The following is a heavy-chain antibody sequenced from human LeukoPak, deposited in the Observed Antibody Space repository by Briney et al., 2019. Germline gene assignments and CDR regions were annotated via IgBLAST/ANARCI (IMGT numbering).Heavy chain of an antibody. CDR2: IIPIFGTA. V-gene: IGHV1-69*13. Sequence: GASVKVSCKASGGIFSSYAISWVRQAPGQGLEWMGGIIPIFGTANYAQKFQGRVTITADESTSTAYMELSSLRSEDTAVYYCARGNTGVQGYYYYYMDVWGKGTTVTVSS. J-gene: IGHJ6*03. CDR3: ARGNTGVQGYYYYYMDV. D-gene: IGHD7-27*01. CDR1: GGIFSSYA.